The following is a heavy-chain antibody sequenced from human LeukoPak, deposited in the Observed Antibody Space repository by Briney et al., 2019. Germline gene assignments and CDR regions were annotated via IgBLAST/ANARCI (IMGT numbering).Heavy chain of an antibody. CDR2: IKQDGSEK. J-gene: IGHJ4*02. Sequence: GGSLRLSCVASGVTLSNYAMSWARQAPGKGLEWVANIKQDGSEKNYVDSVKGRFTISRDNAKNSLYLQMNSLRAEDTAVYYCASGLELDYWGQGTLVTVSS. CDR1: GVTLSNYA. V-gene: IGHV3-7*03. CDR3: ASGLELDY.